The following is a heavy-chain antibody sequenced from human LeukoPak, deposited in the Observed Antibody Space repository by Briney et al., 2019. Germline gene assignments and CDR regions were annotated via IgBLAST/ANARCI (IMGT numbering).Heavy chain of an antibody. CDR1: GFTFSSYS. CDR3: ANDKYFYDSSSKTN. CDR2: ISSSSSYI. Sequence: KTGGSLRLSCAASGFTFSSYSMNWVRQAPGKGLEWVSSISSSSSYIYYADSVKGRFTISRDNAKNSLYLQMNSLRVEDTAVYYCANDKYFYDSSSKTNWGQGTLVTVSS. J-gene: IGHJ4*02. D-gene: IGHD3-22*01. V-gene: IGHV3-21*04.